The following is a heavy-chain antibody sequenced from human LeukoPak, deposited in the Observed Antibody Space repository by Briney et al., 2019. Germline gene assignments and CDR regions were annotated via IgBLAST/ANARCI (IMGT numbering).Heavy chain of an antibody. CDR3: ARVSSGWHGYLDY. CDR1: GNTFTRYG. CDR2: INAGNGNA. D-gene: IGHD6-25*01. J-gene: IGHJ4*02. Sequence: ASVKVSCKASGNTFTRYGMNWVRQAPGQRLEWMGWINAGNGNATYTQKFQDRVTFTRDTSASTAYMDLSSLRSEDTAVYYCARVSSGWHGYLDYWGQGTPVTVSS. V-gene: IGHV1-3*01.